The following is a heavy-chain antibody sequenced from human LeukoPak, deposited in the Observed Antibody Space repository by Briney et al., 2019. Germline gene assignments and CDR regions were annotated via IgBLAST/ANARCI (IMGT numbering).Heavy chain of an antibody. V-gene: IGHV3-64*01. CDR3: ARIRPRGGSYGAFDI. Sequence: GGSLSLSCAASGFTFSSYAMHWVRQAPGKGLEYVSAISSNGGSTYYANSVKGRFTISRDNSKNTLYLQMGSLRAEDMAVYYCARIRPRGGSYGAFDIWGQGTMVTVSS. D-gene: IGHD1-26*01. J-gene: IGHJ3*02. CDR2: ISSNGGST. CDR1: GFTFSSYA.